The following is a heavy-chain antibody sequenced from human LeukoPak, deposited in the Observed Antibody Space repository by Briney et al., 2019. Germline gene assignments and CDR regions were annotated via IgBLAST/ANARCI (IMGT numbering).Heavy chain of an antibody. D-gene: IGHD6-13*01. CDR2: ISYDGSNK. Sequence: GRSLRLSCAASGFTFSSYGMHWVRQAPGKGLGWVAVISYDGSNKYYADSVKGRFTISRDNSKNTLYLQMNSLRAEDTAVYYCAKDGYSSSCSYWGQGTLVTVSS. CDR3: AKDGYSSSCSY. V-gene: IGHV3-30*18. J-gene: IGHJ4*02. CDR1: GFTFSSYG.